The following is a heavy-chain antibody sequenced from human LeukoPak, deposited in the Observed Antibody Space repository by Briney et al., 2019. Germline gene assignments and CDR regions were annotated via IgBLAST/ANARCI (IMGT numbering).Heavy chain of an antibody. D-gene: IGHD4-17*01. CDR1: GFTFDDHG. V-gene: IGHV3-20*04. Sequence: PGGSLRLSCAASGFTFDDHGMSWVRQAPGKGLEWVSGINWNGGSTGHADSVRGRFTISRDNAKNSLYLQMNSLRAEDTALYYCARVTGGSNYGDLDYWGQGTLVAVSS. CDR2: INWNGGST. J-gene: IGHJ4*02. CDR3: ARVTGGSNYGDLDY.